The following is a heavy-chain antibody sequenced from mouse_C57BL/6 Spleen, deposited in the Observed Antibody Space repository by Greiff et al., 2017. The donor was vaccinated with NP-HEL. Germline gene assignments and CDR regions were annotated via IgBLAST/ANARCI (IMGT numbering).Heavy chain of an antibody. Sequence: QVQLQQSGAELVKPGASVKISCKASGYAFSSYWMNWVKQRPGKGLEWIGQIYPGDGDTNYNGKFKGKATLTADKSSGTAYMQLSSLTSEDSAVYFCARSANWDAAWFAYWGQGTLVTVSA. CDR3: ARSANWDAAWFAY. V-gene: IGHV1-80*01. J-gene: IGHJ3*01. CDR1: GYAFSSYW. D-gene: IGHD4-1*01. CDR2: IYPGDGDT.